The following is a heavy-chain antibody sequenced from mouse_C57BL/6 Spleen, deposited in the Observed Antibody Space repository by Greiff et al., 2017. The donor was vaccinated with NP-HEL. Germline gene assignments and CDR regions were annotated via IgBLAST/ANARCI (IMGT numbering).Heavy chain of an antibody. D-gene: IGHD1-1*01. J-gene: IGHJ2*01. CDR1: GFTFSSYG. CDR2: ISSGGSYT. V-gene: IGHV5-6*02. Sequence: EVKLMESGGDLVKPGGSLKLSCAASGFTFSSYGMSWVRQTPDKRLEWVATISSGGSYTYYPDSVKGRFTISRDNAKNTLYLQMSSLKSEDTAMYYCARRGITTVGYYFDYWGQGTTLTVSS. CDR3: ARRGITTVGYYFDY.